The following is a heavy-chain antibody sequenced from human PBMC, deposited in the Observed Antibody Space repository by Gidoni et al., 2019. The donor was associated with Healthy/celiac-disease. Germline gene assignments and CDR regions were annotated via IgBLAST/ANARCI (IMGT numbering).Heavy chain of an antibody. V-gene: IGHV3-20*04. J-gene: IGHJ4*02. CDR2: MNWNGGSP. CDR1: GLSFDDYG. CDR3: ARSLDDYGDYDY. D-gene: IGHD4-17*01. Sequence: VQLAESGGGVVRPGGSVSIACAVSGLSFDDYGMSWVSQAPGTGMVLVSGMNWNGGSPGYADSVKGRVTISIDNAKNSLYLQMISLRADDTALYYCARSLDDYGDYDYWGQGTLVTVSS.